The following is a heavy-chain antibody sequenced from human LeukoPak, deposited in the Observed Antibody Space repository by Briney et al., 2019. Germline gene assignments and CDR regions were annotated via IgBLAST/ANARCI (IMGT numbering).Heavy chain of an antibody. D-gene: IGHD3-22*01. Sequence: GGSLRLSCAVSGFIFSNYWMSWVRQAPGKGLEWVANIKQDGSEKYYVDSVKGRFTISRDNAKNSLYLQVNSLRAEDTAVYYCARFPMTFDFWGQGTLVTVSS. V-gene: IGHV3-7*03. J-gene: IGHJ4*02. CDR1: GFIFSNYW. CDR2: IKQDGSEK. CDR3: ARFPMTFDF.